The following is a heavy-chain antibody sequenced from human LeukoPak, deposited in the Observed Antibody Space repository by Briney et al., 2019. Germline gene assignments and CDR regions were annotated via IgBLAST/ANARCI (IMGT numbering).Heavy chain of an antibody. CDR3: ARTMVTTYFGNYYYYMDV. V-gene: IGHV3-9*01. Sequence: GGSLRLSCAASGFTFDDYAMHWVRQAPGKGLEWVSGISWNSGSIGYADSVKGRFTISRDNAKNSLYLQMNSLRAEDTALYYCARTMVTTYFGNYYYYMDVWGKGTTVTVSS. CDR1: GFTFDDYA. D-gene: IGHD4-17*01. CDR2: ISWNSGSI. J-gene: IGHJ6*03.